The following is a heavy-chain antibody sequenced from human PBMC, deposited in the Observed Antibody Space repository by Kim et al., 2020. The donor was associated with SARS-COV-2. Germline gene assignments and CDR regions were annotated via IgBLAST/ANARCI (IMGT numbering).Heavy chain of an antibody. CDR3: AREKIPGSSGTNWFDP. J-gene: IGHJ5*02. D-gene: IGHD6-6*01. V-gene: IGHV4-61*02. CDR2: IYTSGST. Sequence: SETLSLTCTVSGGSISSGSYYWSWIRQPAGKGLEWIGRIYTSGSTNYNPSLKSRVTISVDTSKNQFSLKLSSVTAADTAVYYCAREKIPGSSGTNWFDPWGQGTLVTVSS. CDR1: GGSISSGSYY.